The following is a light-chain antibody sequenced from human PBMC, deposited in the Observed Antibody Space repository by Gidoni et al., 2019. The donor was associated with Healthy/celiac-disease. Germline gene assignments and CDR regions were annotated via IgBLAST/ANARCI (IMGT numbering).Light chain of an antibody. V-gene: IGKV3-11*01. J-gene: IGKJ4*01. CDR1: QCGSSY. CDR2: DAS. CDR3: QQRSNWPPL. Sequence: ETVFISSRATLSLSPGERATLSCSASQCGSSYLAWYQQKPGQAPRLLIYDASNRATGIPARFSGSGSGTDFTLTISSLEPEDFAVYYCQQRSNWPPLFGGGTKVEIK.